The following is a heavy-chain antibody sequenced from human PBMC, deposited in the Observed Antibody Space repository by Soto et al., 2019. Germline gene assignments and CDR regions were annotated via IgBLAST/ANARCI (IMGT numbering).Heavy chain of an antibody. CDR3: AKAISTSRTLLDY. J-gene: IGHJ4*02. D-gene: IGHD3-9*01. V-gene: IGHV3-23*01. CDR1: GFTFSSHA. Sequence: EVQLLESGGGLVQPGGSLRLSCAASGFTFSSHAMSWVRQAPGKGLEWVSGTSANGGSTYYTDPVKGRFTISRDNAKNTLYLQMNSLRAEDPAVYYCAKAISTSRTLLDYWGQGTLVTVSS. CDR2: TSANGGST.